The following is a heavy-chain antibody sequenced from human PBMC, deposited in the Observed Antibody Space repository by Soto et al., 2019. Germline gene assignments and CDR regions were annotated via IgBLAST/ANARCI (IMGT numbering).Heavy chain of an antibody. CDR2: TKQDGSEK. CDR1: GFTFSSYW. CDR3: ARGYYYASSGYPDY. J-gene: IGHJ4*02. D-gene: IGHD3-22*01. V-gene: IGHV3-7*03. Sequence: GGSLRLSCIGSGFTFSSYWMTWVRQAPGKGLEWVANTKQDGSEKNYVDSVKGRFTISTDSAQNSLYLQMNSLRAEDTAVYYCARGYYYASSGYPDYWGQGTLVTVSS.